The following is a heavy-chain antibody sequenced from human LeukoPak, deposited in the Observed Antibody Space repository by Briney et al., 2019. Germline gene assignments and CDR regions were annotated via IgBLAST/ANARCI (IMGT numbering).Heavy chain of an antibody. CDR2: TYTSGST. CDR1: GGSISSGSYY. V-gene: IGHV4-61*02. CDR3: ARNPSYDILTGYSDYYGMDV. J-gene: IGHJ6*02. D-gene: IGHD3-9*01. Sequence: PSETLSLTCTVSGGSISSGSYYWSWIRQPAGKGLEWIGRTYTSGSTNYNPSLKSRVTISVDTSKNQFSLKLSSVTAADTAVYYCARNPSYDILTGYSDYYGMDVWGQGTTVTVSS.